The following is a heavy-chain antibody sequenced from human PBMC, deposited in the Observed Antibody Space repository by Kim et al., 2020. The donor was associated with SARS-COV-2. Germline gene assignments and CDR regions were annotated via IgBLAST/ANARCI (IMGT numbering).Heavy chain of an antibody. CDR1: GFTFSSYW. CDR2: IKQDGSEK. CDR3: ARSRFWSGYYSFDY. J-gene: IGHJ4*02. V-gene: IGHV3-7*01. Sequence: GVSLRLSCAASGFTFSSYWMSWVRQAPGKGLEWVANIKQDGSEKYYVDSVKGRFTISRDNAKNSLYLQMNSLIAEDTAVYYCARSRFWSGYYSFDYWGQGTLVTVSS. D-gene: IGHD3-3*01.